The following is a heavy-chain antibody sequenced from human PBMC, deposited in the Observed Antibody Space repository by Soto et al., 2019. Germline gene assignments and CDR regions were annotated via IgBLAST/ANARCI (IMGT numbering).Heavy chain of an antibody. Sequence: EVQLVESGGGLVQPVVSLRLSCAASGLTFSSYNMNWVRQAPGKGLEWISDISLSSSTIFYADSVKGRFTISRDNAKNSLYLQINSLRAEDTAVYYCAIDSRNYYYYMDVWGKGTTVTVSS. V-gene: IGHV3-48*01. CDR1: GLTFSSYN. CDR2: ISLSSSTI. J-gene: IGHJ6*03. CDR3: AIDSRNYYYYMDV.